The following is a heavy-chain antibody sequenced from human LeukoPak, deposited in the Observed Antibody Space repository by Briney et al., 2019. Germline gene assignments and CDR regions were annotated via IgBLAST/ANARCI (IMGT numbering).Heavy chain of an antibody. J-gene: IGHJ6*02. CDR3: ARVLRFGESIYGMDV. D-gene: IGHD3-10*01. CDR1: GGTFSSYA. CDR2: ISAYNGNT. V-gene: IGHV1-18*01. Sequence: ASVKVSCMASGGTFSSYAISWVRQAPGQGLEWMGWISAYNGNTNYAQKLQGRVTMTTDTSTSTAYMELRSLRSDDTAVYYCARVLRFGESIYGMDVWGQGTTVTVSS.